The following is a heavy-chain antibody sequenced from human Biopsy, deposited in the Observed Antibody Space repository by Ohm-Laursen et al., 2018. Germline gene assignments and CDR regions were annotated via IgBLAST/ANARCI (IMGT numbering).Heavy chain of an antibody. CDR2: INHRGSA. J-gene: IGHJ6*02. Sequence: SETLSLTCAVYGGSFSGYYWTWIRQPPGKGLEWIGEINHRGSASYNPSLKSRITVLVDTSKNQFLLKLRSVSAADTAVYFCARALDYYDPYYYYAMDVWGQGTSVTVSS. CDR3: ARALDYYDPYYYYAMDV. CDR1: GGSFSGYY. V-gene: IGHV4-34*01. D-gene: IGHD3-16*01.